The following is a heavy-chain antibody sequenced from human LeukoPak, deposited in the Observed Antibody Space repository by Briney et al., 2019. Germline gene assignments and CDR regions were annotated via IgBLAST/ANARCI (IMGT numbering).Heavy chain of an antibody. V-gene: IGHV3-74*01. CDR3: ARDLHAHSGSYWVPLGAFDI. D-gene: IGHD1-26*01. CDR1: GFTFSSYW. CDR2: INSDGSST. Sequence: GGSLRLSCAASGFTFSSYWMHWVRQAPGKGLVWVSRINSDGSSTSYADSVKGRFTISRDNAKNTLYLQMNSLRAEDTAVYYCARDLHAHSGSYWVPLGAFDIWGQGTMVTVSS. J-gene: IGHJ3*02.